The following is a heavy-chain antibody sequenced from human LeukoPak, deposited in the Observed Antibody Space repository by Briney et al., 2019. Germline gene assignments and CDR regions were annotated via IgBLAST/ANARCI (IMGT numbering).Heavy chain of an antibody. D-gene: IGHD3-10*01. CDR3: ARGPKLYGSGSYGH. V-gene: IGHV1-8*01. J-gene: IGHJ4*02. Sequence: ASVKVSCKASGYTFTSYDINWVRQATGQGLEWMGWMNPNSGNTGYAQKFQGRVTMTRNTSVSTAYMELSSLRSEDTAAYYCARGPKLYGSGSYGHWGQGTLVTVSS. CDR2: MNPNSGNT. CDR1: GYTFTSYD.